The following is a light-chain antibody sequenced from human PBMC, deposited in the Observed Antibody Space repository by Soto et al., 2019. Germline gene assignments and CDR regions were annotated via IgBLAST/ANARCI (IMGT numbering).Light chain of an antibody. Sequence: QPVLTQPPSVSGAPGQRVTISCTGSSSNIGARYDVHWYQQLPGTAPKLLIYGNSNRPSGVPDRFSGSKSGTSASLAITGLQAEDEADYYCQSYDSSLNAVVFGGGTKVTVL. CDR3: QSYDSSLNAVV. J-gene: IGLJ2*01. CDR1: SSNIGARYD. CDR2: GNS. V-gene: IGLV1-40*01.